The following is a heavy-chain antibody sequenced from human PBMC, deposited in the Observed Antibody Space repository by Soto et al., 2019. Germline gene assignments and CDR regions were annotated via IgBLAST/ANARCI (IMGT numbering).Heavy chain of an antibody. Sequence: QVQLQESGPGLVKPSETLSLTCTVSGASISDYSWSWIRQPAGKGLEWMGRISSTGNIHYNPSFRSRFTMSIDTSRDHCSLRLTFVTAADAAEYYCARESGDTRTYEAHGGQGTQVIVSS. CDR3: ARESGDTRTYEAH. J-gene: IGHJ4*02. D-gene: IGHD5-12*01. V-gene: IGHV4-4*07. CDR1: GASISDYS. CDR2: ISSTGNI.